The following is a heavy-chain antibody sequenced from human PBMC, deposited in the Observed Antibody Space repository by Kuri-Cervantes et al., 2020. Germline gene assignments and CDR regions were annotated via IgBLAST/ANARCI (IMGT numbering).Heavy chain of an antibody. CDR1: GFTFGDYA. D-gene: IGHD5-12*01. J-gene: IGHJ3*02. CDR2: IRSKAYGGTT. CDR3: ARDPGYSGYVGAFDI. V-gene: IGHV3-49*04. Sequence: GESLKISCTASGFTFGDYAMSWVRQAPGKGLEWVGFIRSKAYGGTTEYAASVKGRFTISRDDSKSIAYLQMNSLRAEDTAVYYCARDPGYSGYVGAFDIWGQGTMVTVSS.